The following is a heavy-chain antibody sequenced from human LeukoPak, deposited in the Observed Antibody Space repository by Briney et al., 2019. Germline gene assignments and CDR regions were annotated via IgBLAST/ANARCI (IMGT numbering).Heavy chain of an antibody. CDR3: ARVRNYCSSTSCYSYYFDY. D-gene: IGHD2-2*02. CDR1: GFTFSSYW. J-gene: IGHJ4*02. V-gene: IGHV3-7*01. Sequence: PGGSLRLSCAASGFTFSSYWMSWVRQAPGKGLEWVANIKQDGSEKYYVDSVKGRFTISRDNAKNSLHLQMNSLRAEDTAVYYCARVRNYCSSTSCYSYYFDYWGQGTLVTVSS. CDR2: IKQDGSEK.